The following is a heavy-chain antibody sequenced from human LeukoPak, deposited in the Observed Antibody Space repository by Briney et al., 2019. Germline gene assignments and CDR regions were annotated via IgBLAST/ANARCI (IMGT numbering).Heavy chain of an antibody. CDR2: ISSSSSYI. CDR1: GFTFSSYS. Sequence: GGSLRLSCAASGFTFSSYSMNWVRQAPVKGLEWVSSISSSSSYIYYADSVKGRFAISRDNAKNSLYLQMNSLRAEDTAVYYCARDYGGSSPFDYWGQGTLVTVSS. J-gene: IGHJ4*02. V-gene: IGHV3-21*01. D-gene: IGHD4-23*01. CDR3: ARDYGGSSPFDY.